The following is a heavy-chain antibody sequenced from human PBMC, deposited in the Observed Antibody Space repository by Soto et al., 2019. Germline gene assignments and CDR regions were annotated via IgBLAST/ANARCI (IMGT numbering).Heavy chain of an antibody. J-gene: IGHJ6*02. CDR2: ISYDGSNK. D-gene: IGHD2-2*01. Sequence: QVQLVESGGGVVQPGRSLRLSCAASGFTFSSYGMHWVRQAPGKGLEGAAVISYDGSNKYYADSVKGRFTISRDNSKHTLYLQMNSLRAEDTAVSYCAKGPAIVLVPAAMNSYYGMDVWVQGTTVTVSS. CDR1: GFTFSSYG. V-gene: IGHV3-30*18. CDR3: AKGPAIVLVPAAMNSYYGMDV.